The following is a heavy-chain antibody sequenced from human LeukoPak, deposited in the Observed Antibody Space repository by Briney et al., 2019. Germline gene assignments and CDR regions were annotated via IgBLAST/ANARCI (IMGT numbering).Heavy chain of an antibody. CDR3: ARDPLAENSFDY. CDR1: GGTFSSYA. J-gene: IGHJ4*02. CDR2: IIPILGIA. D-gene: IGHD6-19*01. Sequence: SVKVSCKDSGGTFSSYAISWVRQAPGQGLEWMGRIIPILGIANYAQKFQGRVTITADKSTSTAYMELSSLRSEDTAVYYCARDPLAENSFDYWGQGTLVTVSS. V-gene: IGHV1-69*04.